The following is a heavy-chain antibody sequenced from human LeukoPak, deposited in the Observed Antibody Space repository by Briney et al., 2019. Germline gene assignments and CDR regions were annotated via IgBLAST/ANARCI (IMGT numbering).Heavy chain of an antibody. CDR1: GGFINNYY. Sequence: SETLSLICTVSGGFINNYYWSWIRQPPGKGLEWVGYIYASGSTKLNPALQTRVTISVDTSKNQFSLKLSSVTAADTAVYYCARHDSNYVGYFDNWGQGTLVTVAS. D-gene: IGHD1-7*01. J-gene: IGHJ4*02. CDR2: IYASGST. CDR3: ARHDSNYVGYFDN. V-gene: IGHV4-4*09.